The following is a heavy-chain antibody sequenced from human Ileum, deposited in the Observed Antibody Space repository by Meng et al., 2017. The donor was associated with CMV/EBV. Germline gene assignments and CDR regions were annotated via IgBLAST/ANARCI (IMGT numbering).Heavy chain of an antibody. CDR2: IDINGENR. CDR1: GFIFNNYG. J-gene: IGHJ6*02. D-gene: IGHD3-3*01. V-gene: IGHV3-30*02. CDR3: AKDTYFGVVIITRSYYYGMDV. Sequence: GGSLRLSCAASGFIFNNYGIHWLRQAPGKGLEWLSFIDINGENRYNVDIVKGRFIVSKDKSKNTVFLQMNSLRAEDTAVYYCAKDTYFGVVIITRSYYYGMDVWGQGTTVTVSS.